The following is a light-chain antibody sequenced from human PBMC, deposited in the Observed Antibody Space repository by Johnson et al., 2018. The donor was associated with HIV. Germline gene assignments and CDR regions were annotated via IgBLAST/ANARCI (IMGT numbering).Light chain of an antibody. CDR3: GTWDSSLSSPL. J-gene: IGLJ1*01. CDR2: ENN. CDR1: SYNIGNNY. V-gene: IGLV1-51*02. Sequence: QPVLTQPPSVSAAPGQKVTISCSGSSYNIGNNYVSWYQQLPGTAPKLLIYENNKRPSGIPDRFSGSKSGTPATLGITGLQTGDEADYYCGTWDSSLSSPLFGTGTKVTVL.